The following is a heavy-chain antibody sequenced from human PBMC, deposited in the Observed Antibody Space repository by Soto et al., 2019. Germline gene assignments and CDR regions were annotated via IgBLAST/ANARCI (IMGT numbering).Heavy chain of an antibody. CDR1: GGSISSSSYY. V-gene: IGHV4-39*01. CDR3: ARHRGSGPVYYFDY. D-gene: IGHD6-19*01. J-gene: IGHJ4*02. Sequence: SETLSLTCTVSGGSISSSSYYWGWIRQPPGKGLEWIGSIYYSGSTYYNPSLKSRVTISVDTSKNQFSLKLSSVTAADTAVYYCARHRGSGPVYYFDYWGQGTLVTVSS. CDR2: IYYSGST.